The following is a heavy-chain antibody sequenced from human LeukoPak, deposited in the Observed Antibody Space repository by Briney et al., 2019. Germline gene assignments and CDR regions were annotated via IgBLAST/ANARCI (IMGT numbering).Heavy chain of an antibody. D-gene: IGHD3-22*01. Sequence: GGSLRLSCAASGFTFSSYSMNWVRHAPGKGLEWVSSISSSSSYIYYADSVKGRFTISRDNAKNSLYLQMNSLRAEDTAVYYCAKGRAIEAFDIWGQGTMVTVSS. CDR2: ISSSSSYI. J-gene: IGHJ3*02. CDR3: AKGRAIEAFDI. CDR1: GFTFSSYS. V-gene: IGHV3-21*01.